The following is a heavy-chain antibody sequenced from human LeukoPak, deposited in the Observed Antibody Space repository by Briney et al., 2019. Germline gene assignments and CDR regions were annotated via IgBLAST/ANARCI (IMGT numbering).Heavy chain of an antibody. CDR2: ISYDGSKK. Sequence: PGGSLRLSCAASGFTFSSYAMSWVRQAPGKGLEWVAVISYDGSKKYCADSVKGRFTVSRDNSKNTLYLQMNSLRAEDTAVYYCAREHNSFSAAPFDYWGQGTLVTVSS. V-gene: IGHV3-30-3*01. J-gene: IGHJ4*02. D-gene: IGHD2/OR15-2a*01. CDR3: AREHNSFSAAPFDY. CDR1: GFTFSSYA.